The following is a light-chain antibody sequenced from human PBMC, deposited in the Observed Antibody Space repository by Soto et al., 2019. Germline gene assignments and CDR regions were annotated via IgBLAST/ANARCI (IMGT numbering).Light chain of an antibody. Sequence: EIVLTQSPATLSLSPGERATLSCRASQSVSSYLAWYQQKPGQAPRLLIYDASNRATGIPARFRGSGSETDFTLTIRRLEPEDFAVYYCQQRSNWPPYTFGQGTKLAIK. CDR1: QSVSSY. V-gene: IGKV3-11*01. CDR2: DAS. J-gene: IGKJ2*01. CDR3: QQRSNWPPYT.